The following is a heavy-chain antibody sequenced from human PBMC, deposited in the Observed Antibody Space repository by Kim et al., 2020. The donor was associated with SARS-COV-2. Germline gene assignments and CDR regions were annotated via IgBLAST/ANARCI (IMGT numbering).Heavy chain of an antibody. J-gene: IGHJ4*02. D-gene: IGHD6-19*01. V-gene: IGHV3-7*01. CDR2: DGSAK. Sequence: DGSAKNYVGSVKGRFTISRDNAKNSLYLEMSSLRAEDTAVYYCASGGWVDSLGQGTLVTVSS. CDR3: ASGGWVDS.